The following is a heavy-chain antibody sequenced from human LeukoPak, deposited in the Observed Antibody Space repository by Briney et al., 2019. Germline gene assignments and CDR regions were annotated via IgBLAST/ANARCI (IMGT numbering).Heavy chain of an antibody. V-gene: IGHV3-74*01. Sequence: GGSLRLSCAASGFTFTNYWMHWVRQAPGMGLVWVSRLPPDELDIIYADSVKGRFTVSRDNAKNTVYLQMNNLRAEDTAVYYCTRRSADDSSGYWGSWGQGTMVTVSS. D-gene: IGHD3-22*01. J-gene: IGHJ3*01. CDR3: TRRSADDSSGYWGS. CDR2: LPPDELDI. CDR1: GFTFTNYW.